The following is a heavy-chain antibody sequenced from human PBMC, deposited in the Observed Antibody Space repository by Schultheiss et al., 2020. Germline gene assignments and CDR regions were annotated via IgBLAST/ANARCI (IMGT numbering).Heavy chain of an antibody. D-gene: IGHD4-23*01. J-gene: IGHJ4*02. CDR1: GGSISSSNW. Sequence: SETLSLTCAVSGGSISSSNWWSWVRQPPGKGLEWIGEIYHSGSTNYNPSLKSRVTISVDTSKNQFSLKLSSVTAADTAVYYCARGHSDLRWPARPLDYWGQGTLVTVSS. V-gene: IGHV4-4*02. CDR2: IYHSGST. CDR3: ARGHSDLRWPARPLDY.